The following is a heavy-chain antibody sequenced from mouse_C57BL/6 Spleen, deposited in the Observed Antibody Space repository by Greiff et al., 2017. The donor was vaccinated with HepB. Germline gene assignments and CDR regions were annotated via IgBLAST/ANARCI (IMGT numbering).Heavy chain of an antibody. CDR1: GYTFTNYW. Sequence: VQLQQSGAELVRPGTSVKMSCKASGYTFTNYWIGWAKQRPGHGLEWIGDIYPGGGYTNYNEKFKGKATLTADKSSSTAYMQFSSLTSVASAIYYGAREGMGTTGTLYWYFAVWGTGTTVTVSS. D-gene: IGHD2-2*01. J-gene: IGHJ1*03. CDR3: AREGMGTTGTLYWYFAV. CDR2: IYPGGGYT. V-gene: IGHV1-63*01.